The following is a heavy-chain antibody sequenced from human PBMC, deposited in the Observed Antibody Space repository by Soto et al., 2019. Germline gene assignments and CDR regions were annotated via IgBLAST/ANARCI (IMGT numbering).Heavy chain of an antibody. CDR1: GFTVSTNY. CDR2: IYKSGDT. J-gene: IGHJ1*01. CDR3: ARDRWDRPGWYFKD. Sequence: EVQLVESRGGLIQPGGSLRLSCTAAGFTVSTNYMSWIRQAPGQGLEWVSVIYKSGDTYYADSVKGRFTISRDNSKSTLYLQMNSLRAEDTAVYYCARDRWDRPGWYFKDWGQGTLVTVSS. D-gene: IGHD1-26*01. V-gene: IGHV3-53*01.